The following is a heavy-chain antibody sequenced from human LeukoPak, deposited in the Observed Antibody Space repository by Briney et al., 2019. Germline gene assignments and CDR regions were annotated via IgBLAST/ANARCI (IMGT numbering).Heavy chain of an antibody. D-gene: IGHD3-10*01. Sequence: ASVKVSCTTSGYSFITYTINWVRQAPGQGLEWMGWINTNTGNPAYAQGFAGRFVFSSDKSVSAASLQISNLKAEDTAVYYCARSSRGVIGILDYWRQATQVTVSS. CDR2: INTNTGNP. J-gene: IGHJ4*02. CDR3: ARSSRGVIGILDY. V-gene: IGHV7-4-1*02. CDR1: GYSFITYT.